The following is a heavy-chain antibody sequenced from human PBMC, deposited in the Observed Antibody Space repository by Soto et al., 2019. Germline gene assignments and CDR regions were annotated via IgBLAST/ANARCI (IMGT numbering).Heavy chain of an antibody. V-gene: IGHV5-10-1*01. CDR2: IDPSDSYT. CDR3: ARHAFLITGAFAI. Sequence: PGESLKISCQGSGYSFTTSWITWVRQMPGKGLEWMGRIDPSDSYTNYSPSFQGHVTMSSDKSISTAYLQWSSLKASDTAVYFCARHAFLITGAFAIWGQGTMVTVSS. CDR1: GYSFTTSW. J-gene: IGHJ3*02. D-gene: IGHD1-1*01.